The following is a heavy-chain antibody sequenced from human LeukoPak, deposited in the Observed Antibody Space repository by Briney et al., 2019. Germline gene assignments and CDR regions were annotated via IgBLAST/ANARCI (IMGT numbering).Heavy chain of an antibody. V-gene: IGHV4-39*07. CDR2: IYHRGTI. D-gene: IGHD3-22*01. Sequence: PSETLSLTCTVSGGSISSGGYYWSWIRQSPGKGLEWIGSIYHRGTIYYNPSLKSRVTLLVDTSKNHLSLKLRSLTAADTAVYYCARGYYYDSSGYRHLFDYWGQGALVTVSS. CDR3: ARGYYYDSSGYRHLFDY. CDR1: GGSISSGGYY. J-gene: IGHJ4*02.